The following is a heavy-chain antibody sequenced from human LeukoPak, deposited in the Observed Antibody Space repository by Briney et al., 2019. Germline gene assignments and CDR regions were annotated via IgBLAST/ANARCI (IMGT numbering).Heavy chain of an antibody. CDR2: ISWNSGSI. Sequence: GRSLRLSCAASGFTFDDYAMHWVRQVPGQGLDWVSGISWNSGSIAYADSVKGRFTISRDNAKNSLYLQMNSLRVDDTALYFCAKGLAYDFWSGSFDYWGQGILVTVSS. CDR3: AKGLAYDFWSGSFDY. V-gene: IGHV3-9*01. D-gene: IGHD3-3*01. CDR1: GFTFDDYA. J-gene: IGHJ4*02.